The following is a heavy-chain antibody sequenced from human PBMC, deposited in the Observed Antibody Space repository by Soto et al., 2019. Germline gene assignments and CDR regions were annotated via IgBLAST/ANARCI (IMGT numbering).Heavy chain of an antibody. V-gene: IGHV3-11*01. D-gene: IGHD3-22*01. CDR2: ISAGGSDI. Sequence: QVQLVESGGGLVKPGGSLRLSCASSGFTFSDYYMSWIRQAPGKGLEWVAYISAGGSDIYYGNSVKGRFTVSRDNTKNSLYLQMSNLRADNTTIYYCASLPQGYYDRSGLLVDYCGHGTLFTVSS. CDR1: GFTFSDYY. CDR3: ASLPQGYYDRSGLLVDY. J-gene: IGHJ4*01.